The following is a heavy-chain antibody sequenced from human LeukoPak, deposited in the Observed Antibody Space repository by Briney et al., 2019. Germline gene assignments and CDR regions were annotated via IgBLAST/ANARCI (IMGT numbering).Heavy chain of an antibody. V-gene: IGHV4-4*02. CDR2: IYHSGST. CDR1: GGSISSSNW. CDR3: ARVVYSGYDFRGAMDV. Sequence: SETLSLTCAVSGGSISSSNWWSWVRQPPGKGLEWIGEIYHSGSTNYNPSLKSRVTISVDTSKNQFSLKLSSVTAADTAVYYCARVVYSGYDFRGAMDVWGKGTTVTVSS. D-gene: IGHD5-12*01. J-gene: IGHJ6*03.